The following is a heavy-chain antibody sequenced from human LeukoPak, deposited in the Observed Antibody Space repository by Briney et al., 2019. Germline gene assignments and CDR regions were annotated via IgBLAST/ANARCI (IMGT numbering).Heavy chain of an antibody. D-gene: IGHD3-22*01. CDR2: IRSKANNYAT. CDR3: TGDNFDSSVKFDY. V-gene: IGHV3-73*01. Sequence: GGSLRLPCVVSGFTLSGSAVHWVRQASGKGLEWVGRIRSKANNYATAYAASVKGRFTISRDDSKNTAYLQMSSLKTEDTAVYYCTGDNFDSSVKFDYWGQGTLVTVSS. CDR1: GFTLSGSA. J-gene: IGHJ4*02.